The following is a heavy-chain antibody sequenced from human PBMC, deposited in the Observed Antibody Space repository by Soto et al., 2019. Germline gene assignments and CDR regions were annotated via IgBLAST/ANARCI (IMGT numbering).Heavy chain of an antibody. J-gene: IGHJ4*02. V-gene: IGHV3-7*03. D-gene: IGHD7-27*01. CDR2: LDHHGIST. CDR3: ARENWGSYDY. Sequence: EVQLVESGGDLVQPGGSLRLSCAASGFIFTNFYMTWVRQSPGRGLEWVAPLDHHGISTFYVDSLRGRFIISRDNAMNSLNLQMNSLRVEDTAVYYCARENWGSYDYWGQGSLVTVSS. CDR1: GFIFTNFY.